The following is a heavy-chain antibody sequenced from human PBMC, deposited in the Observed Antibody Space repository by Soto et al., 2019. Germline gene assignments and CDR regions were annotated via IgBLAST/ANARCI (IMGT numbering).Heavy chain of an antibody. V-gene: IGHV4-34*01. J-gene: IGHJ6*02. Sequence: ETLSLTCTVYGESFSNHYWTGIRQSPGKGLEWVGEINYSGSTRYNWSLGSRVTISVDTSKNQFSLMVTSVTAEDTAVYYCARAVVYRDVGLAYGMDVWGQGTKVTVYS. CDR2: INYSGST. CDR3: ARAVVYRDVGLAYGMDV. D-gene: IGHD3-22*01. CDR1: GESFSNHY.